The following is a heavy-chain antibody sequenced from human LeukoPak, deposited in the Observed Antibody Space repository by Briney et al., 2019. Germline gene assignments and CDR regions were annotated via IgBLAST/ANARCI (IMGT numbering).Heavy chain of an antibody. D-gene: IGHD2-15*01. CDR2: LYHSGST. CDR1: GGSISSYY. J-gene: IGHJ5*02. CDR3: ARSGYCSGGSCYNWFDP. V-gene: IGHV4-59*08. Sequence: SESLSLTCTVSGGSISSYYWSWIRQPPGKGLEWIGYLYHSGSTNYKPSLKSRVTISVDTSKNQFSLRLSSVTAADTAVYYCARSGYCSGGSCYNWFDPWGQGTLVTVSS.